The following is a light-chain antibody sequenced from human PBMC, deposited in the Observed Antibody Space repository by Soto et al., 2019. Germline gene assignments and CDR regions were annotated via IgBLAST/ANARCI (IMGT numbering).Light chain of an antibody. Sequence: QSALTQPASVSGSPGQSITISCTGTSSDVGGYNYVSWYQQHPGKAPKLMIYDVSNRPSGVSNRFSGSTSGNTASLTISGLQAEDEADYYCSSYTSSSTLGAVFGGGTQLTVL. CDR3: SSYTSSSTLGAV. V-gene: IGLV2-14*01. CDR2: DVS. CDR1: SSDVGGYNY. J-gene: IGLJ7*01.